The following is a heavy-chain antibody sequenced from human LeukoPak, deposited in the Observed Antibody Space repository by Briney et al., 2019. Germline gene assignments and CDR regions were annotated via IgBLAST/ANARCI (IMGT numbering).Heavy chain of an antibody. J-gene: IGHJ4*02. V-gene: IGHV1-69*06. Sequence: SVKVSCKASGGTFSSYAISWVRQAPGQGLEWMGGIIPIFGTANYAQKFQGRVTITADKSTSTAYMELSSLRSEDTAVYYCARSYYYDSSGSITDNDYWGQGTLVTVSS. CDR2: IIPIFGTA. CDR3: ARSYYYDSSGSITDNDY. D-gene: IGHD3-22*01. CDR1: GGTFSSYA.